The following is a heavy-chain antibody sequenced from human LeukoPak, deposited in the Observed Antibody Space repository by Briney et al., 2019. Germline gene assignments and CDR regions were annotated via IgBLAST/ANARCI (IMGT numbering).Heavy chain of an antibody. CDR1: GFTFSTYE. D-gene: IGHD3-10*01. CDR3: AGAKPKNMVRGLIMRRESRYYFDY. V-gene: IGHV3-23*01. J-gene: IGHJ4*02. Sequence: GGSLRLSCEASGFTFSTYEMNWVRQTPGKGLEWVSAISGSGGSTYYADSVKGRFTISRDNSKSTLYIQMNSLRAEDTAVYYCAGAKPKNMVRGLIMRRESRYYFDYWGQGTLVTVSS. CDR2: ISGSGGST.